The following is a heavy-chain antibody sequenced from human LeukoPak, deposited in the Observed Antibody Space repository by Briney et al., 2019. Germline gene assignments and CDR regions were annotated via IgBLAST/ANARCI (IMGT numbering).Heavy chain of an antibody. J-gene: IGHJ4*02. CDR1: GYSFTSYW. Sequence: GESLKISCKGSGYSFTSYWIGWVRQMPGKGLEWMGIIXPGDSDTXXSPSXXGQVTISADKSISTAYLQWSSLKASDTAMYYXXXXXFGXXXXXFDYWGQGTLVTVSS. CDR2: IXPGDSDT. V-gene: IGHV5-51*01. CDR3: XXXXFGXXXXXFDY. D-gene: IGHD3-10*01.